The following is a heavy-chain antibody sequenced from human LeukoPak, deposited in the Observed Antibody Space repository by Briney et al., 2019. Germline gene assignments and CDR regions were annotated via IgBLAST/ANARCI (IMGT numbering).Heavy chain of an antibody. CDR2: ISGSGGST. CDR1: GFTFSSYA. CDR3: AEWNSIYWYFDL. V-gene: IGHV3-23*01. J-gene: IGHJ2*01. Sequence: GGSLRLSCAASGFTFSSYAMSWVRQVPGKGLEWVSGISGSGGSTYYADSVKGRFTISRDNSKNTLHLQMNSLRAEDTALYYCAEWNSIYWYFDLWGRGTLVTVSS. D-gene: IGHD1-1*01.